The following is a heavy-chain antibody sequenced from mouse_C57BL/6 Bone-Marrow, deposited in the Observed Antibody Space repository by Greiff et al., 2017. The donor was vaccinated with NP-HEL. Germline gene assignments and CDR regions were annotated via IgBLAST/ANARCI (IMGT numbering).Heavy chain of an antibody. CDR2: ISDGGSYT. V-gene: IGHV5-4*01. Sequence: EVKLMESGGGLVKPGGSLKLSCAASGFTFSSYAMSWVRQTPEKRLEWVATISDGGSYTYYPDNVKGRFTISRDNAKNNLYLQMSHLKSEDTAMYYCARDTRYYGSSYADYFDYWGQGTTLTVSS. D-gene: IGHD1-1*01. CDR3: ARDTRYYGSSYADYFDY. J-gene: IGHJ2*01. CDR1: GFTFSSYA.